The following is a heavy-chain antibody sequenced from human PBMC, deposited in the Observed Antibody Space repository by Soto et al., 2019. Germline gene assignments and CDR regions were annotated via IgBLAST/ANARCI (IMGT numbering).Heavy chain of an antibody. J-gene: IGHJ4*02. CDR1: GGSISSGGYY. CDR2: IYYSGST. D-gene: IGHD6-13*01. V-gene: IGHV4-31*03. Sequence: SETLSLTCTVSGGSISSGGYYWSWIRQHPGKGLEWIGYIYYSGSTYYNPSLKSRVTISVDTSKNQFSLKLSSVTAADTAVYYCARSWARTYYFDYWGQGTLVTVSS. CDR3: ARSWARTYYFDY.